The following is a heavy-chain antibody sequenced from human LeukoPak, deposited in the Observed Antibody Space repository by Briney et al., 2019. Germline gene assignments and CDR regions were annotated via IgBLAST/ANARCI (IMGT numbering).Heavy chain of an antibody. CDR1: GFTFSSYW. Sequence: GGTLRLSCAASGFTFSSYWMSWVRQAPGKGLEWVANIKQDGSEKYYVDSVKGRFTISRDNAKNSLYLQMNSLRAEDTALYYCASQAYITIFGVVISSPAAFHIWDQGTMVTVSS. V-gene: IGHV3-7*01. D-gene: IGHD3-3*01. CDR2: IKQDGSEK. CDR3: ASQAYITIFGVVISSPAAFHI. J-gene: IGHJ3*02.